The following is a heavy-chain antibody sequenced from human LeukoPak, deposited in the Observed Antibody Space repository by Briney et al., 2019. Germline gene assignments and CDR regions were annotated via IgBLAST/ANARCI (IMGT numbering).Heavy chain of an antibody. J-gene: IGHJ4*02. CDR3: ARHPTYGEYFDY. CDR2: INHSGST. CDR1: GGSFSGYY. Sequence: SETLSLTCAVYGGSFSGYYWSWIRQPPGKGLEWIGEINHSGSTNYNPSLKSRVTISVDTSKSQFSLKLNSLTAADTAVYYCARHPTYGEYFDYWGQGTLVTVSS. V-gene: IGHV4-34*01. D-gene: IGHD3-10*01.